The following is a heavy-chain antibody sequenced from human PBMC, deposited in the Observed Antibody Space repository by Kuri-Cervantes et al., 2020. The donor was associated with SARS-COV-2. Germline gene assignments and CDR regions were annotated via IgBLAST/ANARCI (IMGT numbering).Heavy chain of an antibody. V-gene: IGHV4-38-2*01. CDR2: IYHSGST. CDR3: AGGSYAFDI. J-gene: IGHJ3*02. Sequence: SETLSLTCAVSGYSISSGYYWGWIRQPPGKGLEWIGSIYHSGSTYYNPSLKSRVTISVDTSKNQFSLKLSSVTAADTAVYYCAGGSYAFDIWGQGTMVTVSS. CDR1: GYSISSGYY.